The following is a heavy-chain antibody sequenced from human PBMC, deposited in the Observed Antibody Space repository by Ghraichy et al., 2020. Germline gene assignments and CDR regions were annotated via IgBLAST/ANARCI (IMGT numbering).Heavy chain of an antibody. CDR3: ARNRVVGGHGYYFGMDV. V-gene: IGHV5-51*01. D-gene: IGHD1-26*01. CDR1: GYSFSNYW. Sequence: GESLNISCKGSGYSFSNYWIGWVRQMPGKGLEWMGIVYPDDSDTENSPSFQGQVTISVDKSTSTAYLQWSSLKASDTAMYYCARNRVVGGHGYYFGMDVWGQGTTVTVSS. J-gene: IGHJ6*02. CDR2: VYPDDSDT.